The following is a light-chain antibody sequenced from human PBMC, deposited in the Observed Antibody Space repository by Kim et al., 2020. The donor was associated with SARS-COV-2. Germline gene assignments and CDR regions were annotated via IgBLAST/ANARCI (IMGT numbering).Light chain of an antibody. CDR1: KLGDKY. CDR3: QTWDSSTAV. V-gene: IGLV3-1*01. CDR2: QNT. Sequence: SYELTQPPSVSVSPGQTASIPCSGDKLGDKYACXYQQKPGQSPVLVIYQNTKRPSGIPERFSGSNSGNTATLTISGTQAMDEADYYCQTWDSSTAVFGTG. J-gene: IGLJ1*01.